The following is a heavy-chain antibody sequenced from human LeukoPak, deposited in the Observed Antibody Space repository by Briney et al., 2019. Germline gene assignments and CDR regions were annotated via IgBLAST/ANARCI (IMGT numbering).Heavy chain of an antibody. J-gene: IGHJ4*02. CDR2: IYTSGST. V-gene: IGHV4-61*02. CDR3: ARGTWELLAY. CDR1: GGSISSGSYY. D-gene: IGHD1-26*01. Sequence: SETLSLTCTVSGGSISSGSYYWSWIRQPAGKGLEWIGRIYTSGSTNYNPSLKSRVTISVDTSKNQFSLKLSSVTAADTAVYYCARGTWELLAYWGQGTLVTVSS.